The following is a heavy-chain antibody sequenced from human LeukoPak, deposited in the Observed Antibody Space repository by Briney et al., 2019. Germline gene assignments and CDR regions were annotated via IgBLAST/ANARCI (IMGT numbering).Heavy chain of an antibody. D-gene: IGHD3-22*01. Sequence: ASVKVSCKASGYTFTGYYMHWVRQAPGQGLGWMGWINPNSGGTNYAQKFQGRVTMTRDTSISTAYMELSRLGSDDTAVYYCARDRKSSGYSYWGQGTLVTVSS. CDR3: ARDRKSSGYSY. V-gene: IGHV1-2*02. CDR1: GYTFTGYY. J-gene: IGHJ4*02. CDR2: INPNSGGT.